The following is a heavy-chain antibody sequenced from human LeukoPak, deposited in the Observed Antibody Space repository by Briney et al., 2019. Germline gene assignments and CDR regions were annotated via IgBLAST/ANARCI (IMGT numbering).Heavy chain of an antibody. V-gene: IGHV3-30*02. CDR1: GFTFSSYA. CDR3: AKDNAYYYADY. Sequence: GGSLRLSCAASGFTFSSYAMSWVRQAPGKGLEWVTFIGYDGRNKYYADSVKGRFTISRDNSKNTLYLQMNSLRAEDTAVYYCAKDNAYYYADYWGQGTLVTVSS. J-gene: IGHJ4*02. CDR2: IGYDGRNK. D-gene: IGHD3-10*01.